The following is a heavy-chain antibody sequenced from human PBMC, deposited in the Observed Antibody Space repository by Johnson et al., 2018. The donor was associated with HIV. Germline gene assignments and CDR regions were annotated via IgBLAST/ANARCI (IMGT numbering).Heavy chain of an antibody. CDR1: GFTFSSYA. Sequence: VQLVESGGGLVQPGGSLRLSCAASGFTFSSYAMHWVRQAPGKGLEYVSAISSNGGSTYYANSVKGRFTISRDNSKNTLYLQMNSLKTEDTAVYYCTTKPYSSSWYGAFDIWGQGTMVTVSS. D-gene: IGHD6-13*01. J-gene: IGHJ3*02. V-gene: IGHV3-64*01. CDR2: ISSNGGST. CDR3: TTKPYSSSWYGAFDI.